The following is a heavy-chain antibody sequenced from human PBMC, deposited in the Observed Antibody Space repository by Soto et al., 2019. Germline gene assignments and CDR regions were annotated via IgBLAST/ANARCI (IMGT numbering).Heavy chain of an antibody. CDR2: IDWDDDK. V-gene: IGHV2-70*01. CDR3: ARILGSSSCKKYYYGMDV. D-gene: IGHD6-13*01. CDR1: GFSLSTSGMC. Sequence: GSGPTLVNPTQTLTLTCTFSGFSLSTSGMCVSWIRQPPGKALEWLSLIDWDDDKYYRTSLKTRLTISKDTSKNQVVVTMTNMDYVETATYYCARILGSSSCKKYYYGMDVWGKGNTVTVSS. J-gene: IGHJ6*01.